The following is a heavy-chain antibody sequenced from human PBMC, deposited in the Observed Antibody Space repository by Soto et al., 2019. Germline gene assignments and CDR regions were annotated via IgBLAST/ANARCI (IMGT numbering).Heavy chain of an antibody. CDR3: TRVPRTGTIGRTPTRDY. D-gene: IGHD1-7*01. CDR1: GFTFGDYA. J-gene: IGHJ4*02. Sequence: GGSLRLSCTASGFTFGDYAMSWFRQAPGKGLEWVGFIRSKAYGGTTEYAASVKGRFTISRDDSKSIAYLQMNSLKTEDTAVYYCTRVPRTGTIGRTPTRDYWGQGTLVTVSS. V-gene: IGHV3-49*03. CDR2: IRSKAYGGTT.